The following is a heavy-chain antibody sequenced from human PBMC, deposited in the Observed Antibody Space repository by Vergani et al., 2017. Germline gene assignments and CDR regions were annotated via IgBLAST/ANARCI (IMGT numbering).Heavy chain of an antibody. Sequence: EVQLLESGGGLVQPGGSLRLTCAASDFTFSNYAMNWVRQAPGKGLEWVSGISGSGVSAYYTDSVKGRFTISRDNSKNMLFLQMNSLKTEDTALYYCAKDGLTMVRGVQIDYWGQGTLVTVSS. J-gene: IGHJ4*02. CDR1: DFTFSNYA. D-gene: IGHD3-10*01. CDR3: AKDGLTMVRGVQIDY. V-gene: IGHV3-23*01. CDR2: ISGSGVSA.